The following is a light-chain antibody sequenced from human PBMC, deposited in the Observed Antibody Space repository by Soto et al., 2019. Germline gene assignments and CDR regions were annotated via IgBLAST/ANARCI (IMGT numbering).Light chain of an antibody. V-gene: IGLV2-8*01. J-gene: IGLJ2*01. CDR1: SSDVGGYNY. CDR3: SSFEASNNLL. Sequence: QSALTQPPSAYGSPGQSVTISCTGTSSDVGGYNYVSWYQQHPGKAPKLMIYEVSKRPSGVPDRFSGSKSGNTASLTVSGLQVEYEADYYCSSFEASNNLLFGGGTKLTVL. CDR2: EVS.